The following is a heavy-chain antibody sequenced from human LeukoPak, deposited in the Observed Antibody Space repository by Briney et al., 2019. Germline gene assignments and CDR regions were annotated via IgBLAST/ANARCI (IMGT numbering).Heavy chain of an antibody. J-gene: IGHJ4*02. CDR3: ARQEVRFLEWLSTGSFDY. CDR1: GYSISSGYY. D-gene: IGHD3-3*01. V-gene: IGHV4-38-2*01. Sequence: NPSETLSLTCAVSGYSISSGYYWGWIRQPPGKGLEWIGSIYHSGSTYYNPSLKSRVTISVDTSKNQFSLKLSSVTAADTAVYYCARQEVRFLEWLSTGSFDYWGQGTLVIVSS. CDR2: IYHSGST.